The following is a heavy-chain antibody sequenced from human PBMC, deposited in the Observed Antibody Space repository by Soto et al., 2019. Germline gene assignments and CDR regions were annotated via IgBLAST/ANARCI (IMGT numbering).Heavy chain of an antibody. D-gene: IGHD6-19*01. J-gene: IGHJ4*02. Sequence: PSETLSLTCTVSGGSISSYYWSWIRQPPGKGLEWIGYIYYSGSTNYNPSLKSRVTISVDTSKNQFSLKLSSVTAADTAVYYCARSLAQVGAVAGRFDYCGQGTPVTASS. CDR3: ARSLAQVGAVAGRFDY. CDR2: IYYSGST. CDR1: GGSISSYY. V-gene: IGHV4-59*01.